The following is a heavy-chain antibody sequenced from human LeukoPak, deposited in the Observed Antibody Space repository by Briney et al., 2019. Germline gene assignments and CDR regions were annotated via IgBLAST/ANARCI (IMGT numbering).Heavy chain of an antibody. CDR3: ARGTLNYSGYDYMDFDY. CDR2: INHSGST. CDR1: GGSFSGYY. Sequence: SETLSLTCAVYGGSFSGYYWSWIRQPSGKGLEWIGEINHSGSTNYSPSLKSRVTMSLDTSKNQLSLKLSSVTAADTAVYYCARGTLNYSGYDYMDFDYWGQGTLVTVSS. V-gene: IGHV4-34*01. D-gene: IGHD5-12*01. J-gene: IGHJ4*02.